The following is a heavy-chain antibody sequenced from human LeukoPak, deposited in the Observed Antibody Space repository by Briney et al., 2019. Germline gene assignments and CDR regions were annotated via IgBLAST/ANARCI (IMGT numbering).Heavy chain of an antibody. D-gene: IGHD1-7*01. Sequence: AGGSLRLSCAASGFTFSTYWMYWVRQAPGKGPEWVANIKQDGSHKYYVDSVKGRFTISRDNSKNTLYLQMDSLRAEDTAVFYCARRGITGTKEFDYWGQGTLVTVAS. CDR1: GFTFSTYW. CDR3: ARRGITGTKEFDY. V-gene: IGHV3-7*03. CDR2: IKQDGSHK. J-gene: IGHJ4*02.